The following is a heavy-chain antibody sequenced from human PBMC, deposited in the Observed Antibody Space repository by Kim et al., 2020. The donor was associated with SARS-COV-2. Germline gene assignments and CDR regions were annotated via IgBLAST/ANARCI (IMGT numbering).Heavy chain of an antibody. CDR3: ALGSGSPES. D-gene: IGHD3-3*01. J-gene: IGHJ5*02. Sequence: GGSLRLSCAASGFTFSSYDMSWVRQAPGKGLKWVSAISGRGGSTYYADSVKGRFTISRDNSKNTLYLQMNSLRVEDTAVYFCALGSGSPESCGQGTLVTVSS. CDR1: GFTFSSYD. V-gene: IGHV3-23*01. CDR2: ISGRGGST.